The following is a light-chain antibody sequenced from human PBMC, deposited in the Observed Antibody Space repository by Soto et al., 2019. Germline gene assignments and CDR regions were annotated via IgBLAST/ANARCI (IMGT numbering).Light chain of an antibody. V-gene: IGKV3-15*01. CDR1: QSVSSN. J-gene: IGKJ4*01. Sequence: EIVMTQSPATLSVSPGERATLSCRASQSVSSNLAWYQQKPGQAPRLLIYHASTRATGIPARFSGSGYGTACTLTISSMQSEDFAVYYRQQYNKWPLTFGGGTKVEIK. CDR2: HAS. CDR3: QQYNKWPLT.